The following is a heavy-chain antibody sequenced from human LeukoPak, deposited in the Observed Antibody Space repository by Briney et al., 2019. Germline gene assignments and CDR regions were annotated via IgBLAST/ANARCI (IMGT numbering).Heavy chain of an antibody. CDR1: GISVSNDY. CDR2: IYADGYT. D-gene: IGHD1-1*01. J-gene: IGHJ5*02. V-gene: IGHV3-53*05. CDR3: SRNPEMEYWFDP. Sequence: GGSLRLSCAASGISVSNDYMSWVRQAPGKGLEWVSAIYADGYTRDAASVKGRFTISRDNSKNTLFLQMNSLGTGDTAMYYCSRNPEMEYWFDPWGQGTLVTVSS.